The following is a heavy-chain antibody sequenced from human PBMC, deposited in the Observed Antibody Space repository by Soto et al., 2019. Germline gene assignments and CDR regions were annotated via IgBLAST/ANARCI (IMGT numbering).Heavy chain of an antibody. CDR3: ARRRASDYGGNHHPYYFDR. D-gene: IGHD4-17*01. Sequence: SETLSLTCTVSGASIITDNYFWVWIRQSPRRGLELIGSISYSGRTYDNPSLQSRVTISIDASKNQFSLKLTSVTTADTAVYYCARRRASDYGGNHHPYYFDRWGQGVLVTVPS. J-gene: IGHJ4*02. CDR1: GASIITDNYF. V-gene: IGHV4-39*01. CDR2: ISYSGRT.